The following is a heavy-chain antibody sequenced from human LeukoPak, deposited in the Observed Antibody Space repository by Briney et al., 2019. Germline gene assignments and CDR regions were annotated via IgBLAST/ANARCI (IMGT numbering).Heavy chain of an antibody. J-gene: IGHJ4*02. V-gene: IGHV4-38-2*02. CDR1: GYSISSGYY. Sequence: SETLSLTCTVSGYSISSGYYWGWIRQPPGKWLEGIGSIYHSGSTYYNPALKSRVTISVDTSKIPLSPTLTSVTAADTAVYYCARTRKTYYDSSGYYSAFDYWGQGILAPVSS. CDR2: IYHSGST. CDR3: ARTRKTYYDSSGYYSAFDY. D-gene: IGHD3-22*01.